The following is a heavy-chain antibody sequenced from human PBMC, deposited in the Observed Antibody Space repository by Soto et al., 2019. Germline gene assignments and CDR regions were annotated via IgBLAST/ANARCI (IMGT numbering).Heavy chain of an antibody. Sequence: ASVKVSCKASGYTFTSYYMHWVRQAPGQGLEWMGIINPSGGSTSYAQKFQGRVTMTRDTSTSTVYMELSSLRSEDTAVYYCATDLSDLVVVSYWFDPWGQGTLVTVSS. CDR2: INPSGGST. V-gene: IGHV1-46*03. CDR3: ATDLSDLVVVSYWFDP. D-gene: IGHD2-2*01. CDR1: GYTFTSYY. J-gene: IGHJ5*02.